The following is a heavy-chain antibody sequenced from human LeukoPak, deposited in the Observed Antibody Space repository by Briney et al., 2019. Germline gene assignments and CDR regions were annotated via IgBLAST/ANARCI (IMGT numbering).Heavy chain of an antibody. V-gene: IGHV3-23*01. J-gene: IGHJ3*02. CDR1: GFTFSSFA. CDR2: ISGSGGTT. CDR3: AKGTKWELHAFDI. D-gene: IGHD1-26*01. Sequence: QPGRSLRLSCAASGFTFSSFAMHWVRQAPGKGLEWVAVISGSGGTTYYADSVKGRFTISRDNSKNTLYLQMNSLRAEDTAVYYCAKGTKWELHAFDIWGQGTMVTVSS.